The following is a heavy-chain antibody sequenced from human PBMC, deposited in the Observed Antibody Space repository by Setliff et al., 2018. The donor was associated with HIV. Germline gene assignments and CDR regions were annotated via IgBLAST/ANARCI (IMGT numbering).Heavy chain of an antibody. J-gene: IGHJ4*01. CDR2: MYTDGST. D-gene: IGHD5-12*01. CDR1: GGSITSGNYF. Sequence: SETLSLTCTVSGGSITSGNYFWSWIRQPAGKGLEWIGHMYTDGSTNYNPSFKSRVTTSADTSKNQFSLKLSSVTAADTAVYYCARDSRWLQFPYFDSWGQGTPVTVSS. CDR3: ARDSRWLQFPYFDS. V-gene: IGHV4-61*09.